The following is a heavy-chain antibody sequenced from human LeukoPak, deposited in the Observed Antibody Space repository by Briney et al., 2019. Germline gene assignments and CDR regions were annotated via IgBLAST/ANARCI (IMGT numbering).Heavy chain of an antibody. CDR2: INWNGGST. J-gene: IGHJ3*02. Sequence: PGGSLRLSCAASGFTFDDYGMSWVRQAPGKGLEWVSGINWNGGSTGYADSVKGRFTISRDNAKNSLYLQMNSLRAEDTALYCCARGRGYSYALRWLLIPDGAFDIWGQGTMVTVSS. D-gene: IGHD5-18*01. CDR3: ARGRGYSYALRWLLIPDGAFDI. V-gene: IGHV3-20*04. CDR1: GFTFDDYG.